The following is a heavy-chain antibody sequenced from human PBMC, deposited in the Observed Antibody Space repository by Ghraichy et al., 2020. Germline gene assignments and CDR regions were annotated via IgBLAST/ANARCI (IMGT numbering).Heavy chain of an antibody. V-gene: IGHV4-61*02. CDR3: ARHIVACGTDV. J-gene: IGHJ6*02. CDR1: GGSISSSNDY. Sequence: SETLSLTCTVSGGSISSSNDYWSWIRQPAGKGLEWIGRISTSGGTKYNRSLKSRVTISVDTSKNQFSLNLSSVTAADTALYYCARHIVACGTDVWGQGTTVTVSS. D-gene: IGHD2-15*01. CDR2: ISTSGGT.